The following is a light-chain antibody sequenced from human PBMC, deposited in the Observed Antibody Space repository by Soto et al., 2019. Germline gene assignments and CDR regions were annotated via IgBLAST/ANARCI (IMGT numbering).Light chain of an antibody. Sequence: DIQMTQSPSSLSASVGARVTITRRASQSISRYLSWYQRKPGKAPDXXIYTTSNLQSGVPSRFSGSASGTHFTLTIGSLKTEDIGTYYCQHSDNFPITFGQGTRLEIK. CDR2: TTS. J-gene: IGKJ5*01. V-gene: IGKV1-33*01. CDR3: QHSDNFPIT. CDR1: QSISRY.